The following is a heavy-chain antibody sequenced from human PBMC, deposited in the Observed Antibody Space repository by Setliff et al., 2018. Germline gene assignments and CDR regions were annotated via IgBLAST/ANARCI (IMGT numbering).Heavy chain of an antibody. CDR3: ARSPAVLGIVYLDP. Sequence: SVKVSCKAPGDSFSNYAISWVRQAPGQGLEWMGGIIPMFGTPAYTQKFQDRVTITTDESTSTAYMELNSLTSEDTAAYYCARSPAVLGIVYLDPWGQGTLVTVSS. D-gene: IGHD2-15*01. CDR1: GDSFSNYA. CDR2: IIPMFGTP. V-gene: IGHV1-69*05. J-gene: IGHJ5*02.